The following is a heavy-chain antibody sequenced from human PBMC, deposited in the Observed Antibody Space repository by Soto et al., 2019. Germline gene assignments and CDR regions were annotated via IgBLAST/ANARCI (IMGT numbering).Heavy chain of an antibody. D-gene: IGHD5-18*01. CDR3: AREYTYGSNFFDC. Sequence: SETLSLTWAVYGGSFSGHYWSWIRQPPGKGLEWIGEINHSGSTNYNPSLKSRVIISADTSKNQFSLNLNSVTAADTAVYYCAREYTYGSNFFDCWGQGALVTVSS. CDR1: GGSFSGHY. CDR2: INHSGST. J-gene: IGHJ4*02. V-gene: IGHV4-34*09.